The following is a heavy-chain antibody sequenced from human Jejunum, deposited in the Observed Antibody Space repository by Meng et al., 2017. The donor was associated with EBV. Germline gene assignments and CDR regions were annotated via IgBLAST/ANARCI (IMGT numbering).Heavy chain of an antibody. Sequence: VPLQESGHRLGKPSGALSVTWLVSGGSIRDNDWWSWVRQPPVKGLEWLGEIYHGGGTNYNPSLESRVTISVDKSKNQFSLKLNSVTVADTAVYYCAGNGYYALEYWGPGILVTVSS. D-gene: IGHD3-22*01. J-gene: IGHJ4*02. CDR2: IYHGGGT. V-gene: IGHV4-4*02. CDR3: AGNGYYALEY. CDR1: GGSIRDNDW.